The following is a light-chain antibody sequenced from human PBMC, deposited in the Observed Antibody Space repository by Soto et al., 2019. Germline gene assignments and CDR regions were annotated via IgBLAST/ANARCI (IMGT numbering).Light chain of an antibody. V-gene: IGKV1-33*01. CDR2: DAS. Sequence: DIQMTQSPSSLSASVGDRVTITCQASQDISNYLNWYQQKPGKAPKRLIYDASNLETGVPSRFSGSGSGTDFSFTISSLQPEDIATYYCQQYDNLHALTFGGGTKVEIK. CDR1: QDISNY. CDR3: QQYDNLHALT. J-gene: IGKJ4*01.